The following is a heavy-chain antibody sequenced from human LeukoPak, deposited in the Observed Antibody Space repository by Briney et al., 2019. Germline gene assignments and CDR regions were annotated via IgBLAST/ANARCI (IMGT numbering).Heavy chain of an antibody. Sequence: ASVKVSCKASGYTFTDYYMHWVRQAPGQGLEWMGWIYPNSGGTYSAQKFQGWVTMTRDTSISTAYMELSRLTSDDTAVYYCARANALHCSSTSCLFDYWGQGTLVTVSS. J-gene: IGHJ4*02. CDR1: GYTFTDYY. CDR2: IYPNSGGT. CDR3: ARANALHCSSTSCLFDY. D-gene: IGHD2-2*01. V-gene: IGHV1-2*04.